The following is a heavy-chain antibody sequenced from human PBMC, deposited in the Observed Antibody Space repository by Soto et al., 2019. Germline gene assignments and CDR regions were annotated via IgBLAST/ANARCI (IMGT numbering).Heavy chain of an antibody. CDR3: ARFGIAAAHNYYYYGMDV. D-gene: IGHD6-13*01. CDR2: ISSSGSTI. J-gene: IGHJ6*02. CDR1: GFTFSSYE. Sequence: GGSLRLSCAASGFTFSSYEMNWVRQAPGKGLEWVSYISSSGSTIYYADSVKGRFTISRDNAKNSLYLQMNSLRAEDTAVYYCARFGIAAAHNYYYYGMDVWGQGTTVTVSS. V-gene: IGHV3-48*03.